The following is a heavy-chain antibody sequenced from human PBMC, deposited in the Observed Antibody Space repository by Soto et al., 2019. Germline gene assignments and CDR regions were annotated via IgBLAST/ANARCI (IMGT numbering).Heavy chain of an antibody. D-gene: IGHD2-21*02. CDR1: GGTFSSYA. Sequence: QVQLVQSGAAVKKPGSSVKVSCKASGGTFSSYAISWVRQAPGQGLEWMGGIIPIFGTANYAQQFQGRVTSTTGASTSTADMELSTLRSDDTAVYYCATPPAGVTAYYYCGMDVLGQGTTATV. J-gene: IGHJ6*02. V-gene: IGHV1-69*05. CDR2: IIPIFGTA. CDR3: ATPPAGVTAYYYCGMDV.